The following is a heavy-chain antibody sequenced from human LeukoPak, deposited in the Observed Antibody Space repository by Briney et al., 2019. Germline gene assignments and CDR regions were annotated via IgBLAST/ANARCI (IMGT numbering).Heavy chain of an antibody. J-gene: IGHJ4*02. Sequence: SETLSLTCTVSGGSISSYYWSWIRKPPGKGLEWIGYIYYSGSINYNPSLKSRVTISVDTSKNQFSLKPSSVTAADTAVYYCARDRWDSSGYYSLDYWGQGTLVTVSS. CDR3: ARDRWDSSGYYSLDY. CDR1: GGSISSYY. CDR2: IYYSGSI. D-gene: IGHD3-22*01. V-gene: IGHV4-59*01.